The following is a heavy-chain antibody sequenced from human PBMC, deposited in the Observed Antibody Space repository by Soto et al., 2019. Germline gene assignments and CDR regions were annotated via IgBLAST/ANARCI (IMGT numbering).Heavy chain of an antibody. V-gene: IGHV4-39*01. CDR1: GVSISNSSYY. CDR2: IYYSGIT. Sequence: PSETLSLTCTVSGVSISNSSYYRGWSSRPPGKGMEWIETIYYSGITYYNPSLKRRVTISVDTSKNQFYLKLTSVTAADTGVYYCARHGSNWGQGTLVTVSS. CDR3: ARHGSN. J-gene: IGHJ4*02.